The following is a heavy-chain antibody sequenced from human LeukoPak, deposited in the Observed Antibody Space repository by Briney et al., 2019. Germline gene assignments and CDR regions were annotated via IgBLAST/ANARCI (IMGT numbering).Heavy chain of an antibody. Sequence: SETLSLTRTVSGGSISSYYWSWIRQPPGKGLEWIGYIYYSGSTNYNPSLKSRVTISVDTSKNQFSLKLSSVTAADTAVYYCARCGDCSWAGYFDYWGQGTLVTVSS. D-gene: IGHD2-21*02. CDR3: ARCGDCSWAGYFDY. CDR2: IYYSGST. V-gene: IGHV4-59*01. J-gene: IGHJ4*02. CDR1: GGSISSYY.